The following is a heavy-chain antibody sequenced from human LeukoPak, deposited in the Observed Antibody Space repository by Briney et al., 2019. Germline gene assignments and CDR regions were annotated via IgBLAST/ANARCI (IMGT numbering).Heavy chain of an antibody. Sequence: WVRQALGXXXKWVSSISSSSSYIYYADSVKGRFTISRDHDKNSLYLQMNSLKAEDTDGYCCARGMSLLNWFDPWGQGTLVTVSS. CDR2: ISSSSSYI. J-gene: IGHJ5*02. V-gene: IGHV3-21*01. CDR3: ARGMSLLNWFDP.